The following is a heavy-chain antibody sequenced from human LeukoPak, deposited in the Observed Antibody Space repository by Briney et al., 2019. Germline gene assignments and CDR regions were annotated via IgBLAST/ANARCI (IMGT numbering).Heavy chain of an antibody. Sequence: ASVKVSCKASGYTSTSYGISWVRQAPGQGLEWMGWISAYNGNTNYAQKLQGRVTMTTDTSTSTAYMELRSLRSDDTAVYYCARILSVVPAAIDWFDPWGQGTLVTVSS. V-gene: IGHV1-18*01. CDR2: ISAYNGNT. D-gene: IGHD2-2*02. J-gene: IGHJ5*02. CDR1: GYTSTSYG. CDR3: ARILSVVPAAIDWFDP.